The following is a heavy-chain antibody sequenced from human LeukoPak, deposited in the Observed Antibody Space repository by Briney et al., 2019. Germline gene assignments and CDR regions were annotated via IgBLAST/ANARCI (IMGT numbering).Heavy chain of an antibody. Sequence: GGSLRLSCAASGFXFSSYSINWVRQAPGKGLEWVSSISSSSSYIYYADSVKGRFTISRDNAKNSLYLQMNSLRAEDTAVYYCAREEYGGSYYFDYWGQGTLVTVSS. CDR3: AREEYGGSYYFDY. CDR1: GFXFSSYS. D-gene: IGHD1-26*01. CDR2: ISSSSSYI. V-gene: IGHV3-21*01. J-gene: IGHJ4*02.